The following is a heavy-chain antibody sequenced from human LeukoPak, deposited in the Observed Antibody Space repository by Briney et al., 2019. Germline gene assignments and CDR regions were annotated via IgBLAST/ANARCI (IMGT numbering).Heavy chain of an antibody. CDR1: GGSISSYY. J-gene: IGHJ4*02. CDR3: ARWGYCSSTSCNTPFDY. Sequence: SETLSLTCTVSGGSISSYYWSWIRQPPGKGLEWIGYIYYSGSTNYNPSLKSRVTISVDTSKNQFSLKLSSVTAADTAVYYCARWGYCSSTSCNTPFDYWGQGTLVTVSS. V-gene: IGHV4-59*12. CDR2: IYYSGST. D-gene: IGHD2-2*01.